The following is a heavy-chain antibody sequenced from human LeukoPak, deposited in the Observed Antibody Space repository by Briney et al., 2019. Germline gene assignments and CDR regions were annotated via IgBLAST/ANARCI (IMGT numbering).Heavy chain of an antibody. CDR2: MNPNSGNT. D-gene: IGHD3-22*01. CDR3: ARDYDSPLQAFDI. V-gene: IGHV1-8*01. Sequence: ASVKVSCKASGYTFTSYDINWVRQATGQGLEWMGWMNPNSGNTGYAQKFQGRVTMTRNTSISTAYMELSSLRSEDTAVYYCARDYDSPLQAFDIWGQGTMVTVSS. CDR1: GYTFTSYD. J-gene: IGHJ3*02.